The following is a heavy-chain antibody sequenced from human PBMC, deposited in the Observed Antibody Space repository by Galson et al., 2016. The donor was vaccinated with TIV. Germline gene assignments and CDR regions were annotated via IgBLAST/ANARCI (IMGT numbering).Heavy chain of an antibody. CDR3: ARDGYRFGKYFDF. V-gene: IGHV1-46*01. Sequence: SVKVSCKASGYTFTSYYMHWVRQAPGQGLEWMGIINPSGGSTTYAQKFQGRVTMTRDMSTTTVQMELSSLRSEDTAVYYCARDGYRFGKYFDFGGQGTLGTVSS. D-gene: IGHD5-12*01. CDR2: INPSGGST. J-gene: IGHJ4*02. CDR1: GYTFTSYY.